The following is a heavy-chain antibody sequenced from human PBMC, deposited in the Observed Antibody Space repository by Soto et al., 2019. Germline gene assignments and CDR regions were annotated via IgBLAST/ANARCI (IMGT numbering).Heavy chain of an antibody. J-gene: IGHJ4*02. CDR3: ARLSHYYGVGFDY. CDR2: IDYSGST. CDR1: GGSISSSSYY. Sequence: QLQLQESGPGLVKPSETLSLTCTVSGGSISSSSYYWGWIRQPPGKGLEWIGSIDYSGSTYYNPALKSRVTISVDTSKNQFSLKLSSVTAADTAVYYCARLSHYYGVGFDYWGQGTLVTVSS. D-gene: IGHD4-17*01. V-gene: IGHV4-39*01.